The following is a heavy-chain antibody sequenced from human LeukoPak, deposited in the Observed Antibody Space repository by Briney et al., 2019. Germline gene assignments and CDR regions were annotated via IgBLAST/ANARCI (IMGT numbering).Heavy chain of an antibody. CDR1: GFTFSSYA. V-gene: IGHV3-23*01. D-gene: IGHD6-13*01. CDR2: ISAGGTNT. Sequence: GGSLRLSCAASGFTFSSYAMTWVRQVPGKGLDWVSSISAGGTNTYFAGSVKGRCTISRDNSKNTVLLQMKSLRAEDTAVYFCAKDIEGAVGFYLDHWGQGTLVTVSS. J-gene: IGHJ4*02. CDR3: AKDIEGAVGFYLDH.